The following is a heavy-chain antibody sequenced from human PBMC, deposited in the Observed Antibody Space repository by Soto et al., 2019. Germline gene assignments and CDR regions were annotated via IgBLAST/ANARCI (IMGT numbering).Heavy chain of an antibody. CDR1: GGSISDYF. J-gene: IGHJ5*02. CDR3: ARDTTYLHDDWFDP. Sequence: PSETLSLTCAVSGGSISDYFWNWVRQPPGKGLEWIGHTSYGGSTNYNPSLSSRVFISIDMSKNQVSLRLSSLTGADTAVYYCARDTTYLHDDWFDPWGQGTMVTVYS. D-gene: IGHD2-2*01. V-gene: IGHV4-59*01. CDR2: TSYGGST.